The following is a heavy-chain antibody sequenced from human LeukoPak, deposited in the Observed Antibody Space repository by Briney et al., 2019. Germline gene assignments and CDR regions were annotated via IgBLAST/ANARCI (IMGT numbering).Heavy chain of an antibody. CDR1: GGSISSYY. CDR3: ARSGYSGGWYNY. CDR2: IYYSGST. V-gene: IGHV4-59*01. D-gene: IGHD6-19*01. Sequence: PSETLSLTCTVSGGSISSYYWSWIRQPPGKGLEWIGYIYYSGSTNYNPSLKSRVTISVDTSKNQFSLKLSSVTAADTAVYYCARSGYSGGWYNYWGQGTLVTVSS. J-gene: IGHJ4*02.